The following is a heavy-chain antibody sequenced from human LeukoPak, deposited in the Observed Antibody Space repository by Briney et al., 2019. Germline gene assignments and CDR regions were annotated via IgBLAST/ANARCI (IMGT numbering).Heavy chain of an antibody. CDR2: ISGSGGST. D-gene: IGHD2-15*01. V-gene: IGHV3-23*01. CDR1: GFIFSTYT. CDR3: AKDRRSLLRFDY. J-gene: IGHJ4*02. Sequence: PGGSLRLSCAASGFIFSTYTMIWVRQAPGKGPEWVSVISGSGGSTYYADSVKGRFTVSRDNSKNTLYLQMNSLRAEDTAVYYCAKDRRSLLRFDYWGQGTLVTVSS.